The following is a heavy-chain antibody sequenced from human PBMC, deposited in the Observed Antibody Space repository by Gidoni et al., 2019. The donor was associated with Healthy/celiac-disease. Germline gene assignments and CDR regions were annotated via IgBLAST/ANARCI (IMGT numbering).Heavy chain of an antibody. CDR1: GDSVSSHSAA. V-gene: IGHV6-1*01. Sequence: QVQLQQSGPGLVKPSQTLSLTCAISGDSVSSHSAAWNWIRQSPSRGLEWLGRTYYRSKWYNDYAVSVKSRITINPDTSKNQFSLQLNSVTPEDTAVYYCARVGRYYYDSSGFYYYYGMDVWGQGTTVTVSS. D-gene: IGHD3-22*01. J-gene: IGHJ6*02. CDR2: TYYRSKWYN. CDR3: ARVGRYYYDSSGFYYYYGMDV.